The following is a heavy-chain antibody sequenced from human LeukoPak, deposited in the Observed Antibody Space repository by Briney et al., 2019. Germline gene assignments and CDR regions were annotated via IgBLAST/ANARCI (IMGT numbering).Heavy chain of an antibody. CDR3: ARERRITMVRGVKTPSRYFDY. CDR1: GFTFSSYA. D-gene: IGHD3-10*01. V-gene: IGHV3-66*01. Sequence: GGSLRLSCAASGFTFSSYAMSWVRQAPGKGLEWVSVIYSGGSTYYADSVKGRFTISRDNSKNTLYLQMNSLRAEDTAVYYCARERRITMVRGVKTPSRYFDYWGQGTLVTVSS. CDR2: IYSGGST. J-gene: IGHJ4*02.